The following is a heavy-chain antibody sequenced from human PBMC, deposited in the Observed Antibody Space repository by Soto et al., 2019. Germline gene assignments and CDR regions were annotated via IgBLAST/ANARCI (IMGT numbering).Heavy chain of an antibody. J-gene: IGHJ5*02. CDR3: AGDGVRNGAYNGWLDP. Sequence: GSLRLSCAASGFSFSSYWMTWVRQAPGKGLEWVVNIKQDGREKYYVASVKGRFTISRDNDKNLLYLQMDSLTPDDTAVYYCAGDGVRNGAYNGWLDPWGQGTLVTVSS. D-gene: IGHD3-16*01. V-gene: IGHV3-7*03. CDR1: GFSFSSYW. CDR2: IKQDGREK.